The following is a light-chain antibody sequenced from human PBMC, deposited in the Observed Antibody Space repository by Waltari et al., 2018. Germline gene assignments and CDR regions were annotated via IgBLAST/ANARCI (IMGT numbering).Light chain of an antibody. CDR2: GAY. CDR3: HQYDDWPHT. J-gene: IGKJ3*01. CDR1: QRVGAN. V-gene: IGKV3-15*01. Sequence: ETVMTHSPATLSVSPGDRVSLSCRASQRVGANLAWYQQKRGQAPRLIVYGAYTRDTGVPSRFSASGSGIQFTLTISSLQSEDFGVYYCHQYDDWPHTFGPGTRVEIK.